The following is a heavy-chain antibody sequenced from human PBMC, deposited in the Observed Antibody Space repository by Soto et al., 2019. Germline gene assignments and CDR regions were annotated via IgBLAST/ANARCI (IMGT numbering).Heavy chain of an antibody. Sequence: SETLSLTCTVSGGSISSGGYYWSWIRQHPGKGLEWIGYIYYSGSTYYNPSLKSRVTISVDTSKNQFSLKLSAVTAADTAVYYCARCPYYYDSSGSAFDIWGQGTMVT. J-gene: IGHJ3*02. CDR3: ARCPYYYDSSGSAFDI. D-gene: IGHD3-22*01. CDR1: GGSISSGGYY. V-gene: IGHV4-31*03. CDR2: IYYSGST.